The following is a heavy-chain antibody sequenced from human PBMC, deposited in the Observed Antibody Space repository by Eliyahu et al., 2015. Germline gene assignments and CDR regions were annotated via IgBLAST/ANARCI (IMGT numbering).Heavy chain of an antibody. J-gene: IGHJ4*02. CDR2: ISGSGGDT. V-gene: IGHV3-23*04. CDR3: AKGGRDCGGNCYFDC. CDR1: GFPFGGYA. Sequence: EVQLVESGGGLVQPGGSLRLXXAAXGFPFGGYAISWVRQAPGKGLEWVSGISGSGGDTYYSDSVKGRFTISRDNSKNTLYLQMNSLRAEDTAVYYCAKGGRDCGGNCYFDCWGQGSLVTVST. D-gene: IGHD2-21*02.